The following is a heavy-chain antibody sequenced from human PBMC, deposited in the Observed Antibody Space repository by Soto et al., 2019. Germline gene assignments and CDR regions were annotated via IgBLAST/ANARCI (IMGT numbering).Heavy chain of an antibody. V-gene: IGHV3-23*01. CDR2: ISGSGGST. CDR3: AKGRAVADDYQYYGMDV. J-gene: IGHJ6*02. CDR1: AFTFSSYA. Sequence: GGSLRLSCAASAFTFSSYAMSWVRQAPGKGLEWVSAISGSGGSTYYADSVKGRFTISRDNSKNTLYMQMNSLRAEDTAVYYCAKGRAVADDYQYYGMDVWGQGTTVTVSS. D-gene: IGHD6-19*01.